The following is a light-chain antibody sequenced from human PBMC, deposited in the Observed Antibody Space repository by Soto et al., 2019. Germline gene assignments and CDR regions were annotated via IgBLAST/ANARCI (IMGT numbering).Light chain of an antibody. CDR2: EAS. CDR3: AARDYSLSGYV. Sequence: QSVLTQPPSASGSPGHSVTISCTGTSSDIGGYNYVSWYQQHPGKAPKLMIYEASKRPSGVPDRFSGSKSGNSASLAISGLRSEDEADYYCAARDYSLSGYVFGTGTMVTV. J-gene: IGLJ1*01. V-gene: IGLV2-8*01. CDR1: SSDIGGYNY.